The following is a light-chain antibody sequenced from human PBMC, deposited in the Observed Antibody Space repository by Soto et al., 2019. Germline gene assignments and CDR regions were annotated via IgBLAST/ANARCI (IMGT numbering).Light chain of an antibody. CDR3: QQYANWPKT. J-gene: IGKJ1*01. Sequence: EIVMTQSPATLSVSPGERATLSCRASQSVNSNLAWYQQKPGQAPRLLIFGAYTRATGIPARFSGSGSGTEFTLTISSLQSEDFAVYFCQQYANWPKTFGQGTKVEIK. V-gene: IGKV3-15*01. CDR1: QSVNSN. CDR2: GAY.